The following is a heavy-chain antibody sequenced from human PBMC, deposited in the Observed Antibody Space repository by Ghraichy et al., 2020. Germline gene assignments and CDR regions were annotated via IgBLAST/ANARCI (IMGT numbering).Heavy chain of an antibody. CDR3: VRDVYYDGSDFPS. Sequence: GGSLRLSCAASGFNFRSYNMGWVRQAPGKGLEWVSTISSSSSYIYYADSVKGRVTISRDNAKNSLYLQMNSLRAEDTAVYYCVRDVYYDGSDFPSWGQGTLVTVTS. V-gene: IGHV3-21*01. CDR1: GFNFRSYN. J-gene: IGHJ4*02. CDR2: ISSSSSYI. D-gene: IGHD3-22*01.